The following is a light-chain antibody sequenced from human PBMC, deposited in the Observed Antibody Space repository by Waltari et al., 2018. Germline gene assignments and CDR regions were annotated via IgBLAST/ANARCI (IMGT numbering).Light chain of an antibody. CDR3: QQSYSMPRT. Sequence: DIQMTQSPSSLSASVGDRVAITCRASQSVDNYLNWYRQRPGKAPELLIYAASSLQGGVPSRFTGSGYGTDFTLTISSLQSEDFATYYCQQSYSMPRTFGHGTKLEI. V-gene: IGKV1-39*01. J-gene: IGKJ2*01. CDR2: AAS. CDR1: QSVDNY.